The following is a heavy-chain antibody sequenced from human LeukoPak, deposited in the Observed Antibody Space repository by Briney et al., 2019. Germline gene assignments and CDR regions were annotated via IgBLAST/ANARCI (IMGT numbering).Heavy chain of an antibody. CDR3: AREDYDPGSVVYWFDP. CDR2: IYYSGST. D-gene: IGHD3-22*01. J-gene: IGHJ5*02. CDR1: GGSISSSSYY. V-gene: IGHV4-39*07. Sequence: SETLSLTCTVSGGSISSSSYYWGWIRQPPGKGLVWIGSIYYSGSTYYNPSLKSRVTISVDTSKNQFSLKLSSVTAADTAVYYCAREDYDPGSVVYWFDPWGQGTLVTVSS.